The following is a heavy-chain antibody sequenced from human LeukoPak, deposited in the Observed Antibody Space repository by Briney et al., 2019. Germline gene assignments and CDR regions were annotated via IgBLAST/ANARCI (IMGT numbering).Heavy chain of an antibody. Sequence: SETLSLTCTVSGGSVSSTAYYWSWIRQPPGKGLEWIGYIYHSGSTYYNPSLKSRVTISVDRSKNQFSLKLSSVTAADTAVYYCARAKGDYRKIDYWGQGTLVTVSS. CDR1: GGSVSSTAYY. CDR2: IYHSGST. J-gene: IGHJ4*02. D-gene: IGHD4-11*01. CDR3: ARAKGDYRKIDY. V-gene: IGHV4-30-2*01.